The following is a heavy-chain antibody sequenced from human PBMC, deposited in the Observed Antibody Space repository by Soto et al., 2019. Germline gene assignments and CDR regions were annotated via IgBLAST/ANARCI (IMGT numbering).Heavy chain of an antibody. D-gene: IGHD5-18*01. Sequence: EVQLVQSGPEVKKPGESLRISCKGSGYSFTNYWISWVRQMPGKGLEWMGRIDPRESDAKYSPSFQGHVTISADKSISTAYLQWSSLTASDTAMYYCATLKPGYSYGQLWGQGTLVTVSS. CDR3: ATLKPGYSYGQL. J-gene: IGHJ4*02. CDR1: GYSFTNYW. V-gene: IGHV5-10-1*01. CDR2: IDPRESDA.